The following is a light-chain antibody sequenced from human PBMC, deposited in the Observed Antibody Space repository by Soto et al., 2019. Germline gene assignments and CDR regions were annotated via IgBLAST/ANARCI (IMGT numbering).Light chain of an antibody. Sequence: QSALTQPPSLSAAPVQKVTFSCSGSSSDIGKNYVSWYQQVPGTAPKLLIYEDNKRRSGIPDRFSGSKSGTSATLGITGLQTGDEADYYCGTWDSSLSVFVFGTGTKVTV. CDR1: SSDIGKNY. CDR2: EDN. CDR3: GTWDSSLSVFV. V-gene: IGLV1-51*02. J-gene: IGLJ1*01.